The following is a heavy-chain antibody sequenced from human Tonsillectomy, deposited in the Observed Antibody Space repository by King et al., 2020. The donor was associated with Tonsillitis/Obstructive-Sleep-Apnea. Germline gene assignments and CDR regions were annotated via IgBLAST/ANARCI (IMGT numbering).Heavy chain of an antibody. Sequence: VQLVESGAEVKKPGASVKVSCKASGYTFTGYYIHWVRQAPGQGLEWMGWINPNTNDRNYAQKFQGRVTMTRDTSINTAYMELSRLSSDDTAVYYCSGGMVVSSTNHWGQGTLVTVSS. D-gene: IGHD2-21*01. J-gene: IGHJ5*02. CDR2: INPNTNDR. CDR1: GYTFTGYY. V-gene: IGHV1-2*02. CDR3: SGGMVVSSTNH.